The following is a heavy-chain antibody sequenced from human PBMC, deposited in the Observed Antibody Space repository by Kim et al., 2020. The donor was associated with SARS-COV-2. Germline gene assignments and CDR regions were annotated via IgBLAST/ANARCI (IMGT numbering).Heavy chain of an antibody. CDR3: AYSLELPLFSLAEYFQH. Sequence: ASVKVSCKASGYTFTGYYMHWVRQAPGQGLEWMGRINPNSGGTNYAQKFQGRVTMTRDTSISTAYMELSRLRSDDTAVYYCAYSLELPLFSLAEYFQHWGQGTLVTVSS. CDR2: INPNSGGT. V-gene: IGHV1-2*06. D-gene: IGHD1-7*01. CDR1: GYTFTGYY. J-gene: IGHJ1*01.